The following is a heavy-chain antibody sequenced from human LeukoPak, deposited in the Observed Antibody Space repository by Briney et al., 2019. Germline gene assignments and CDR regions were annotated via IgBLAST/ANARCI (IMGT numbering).Heavy chain of an antibody. J-gene: IGHJ4*02. D-gene: IGHD2-2*01. CDR1: GFTFSTYG. CDR2: IRYDGNNK. V-gene: IGHV3-30*02. Sequence: PGGSLKLSCTASGFTFSTYGMHWVRQAPGKGLEWVAFIRYDGNNKYYADFVKGRFTISRDNSKNTLYLHMNSLRTEDTAVYYCAKIEGKYQLANVPDHWGQGTLVTVSS. CDR3: AKIEGKYQLANVPDH.